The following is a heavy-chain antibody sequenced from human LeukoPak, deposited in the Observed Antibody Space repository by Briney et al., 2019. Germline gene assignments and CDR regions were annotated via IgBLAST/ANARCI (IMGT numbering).Heavy chain of an antibody. CDR3: ARDGLNYYDSSGYIF. CDR2: INPNSGGT. V-gene: IGHV1-2*02. J-gene: IGHJ4*02. Sequence: ASVKVSCKASGYTFTGYYMHWVRQAPGQGLEWMGWINPNSGGTNYAQKLQGRVTMTTDTSTSTAYMELRSLRSDDTAVYYCARDGLNYYDSSGYIFWGQGTLVTVSS. CDR1: GYTFTGYY. D-gene: IGHD3-22*01.